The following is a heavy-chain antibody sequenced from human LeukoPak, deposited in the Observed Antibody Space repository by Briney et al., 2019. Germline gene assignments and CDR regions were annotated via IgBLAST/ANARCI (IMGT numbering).Heavy chain of an antibody. CDR2: IIPIFGTA. V-gene: IGHV1-69*05. Sequence: SVKVSCKASGGTFSSYAISWLRQAPGQGLEWMGGIIPIFGTANYAQKFQRRVTITTDESTSTAYMELSSLRSEDTAVYYCARATPYYDFWSGHGGFDYWGQGTLVTVSS. J-gene: IGHJ4*02. CDR1: GGTFSSYA. D-gene: IGHD3-3*01. CDR3: ARATPYYDFWSGHGGFDY.